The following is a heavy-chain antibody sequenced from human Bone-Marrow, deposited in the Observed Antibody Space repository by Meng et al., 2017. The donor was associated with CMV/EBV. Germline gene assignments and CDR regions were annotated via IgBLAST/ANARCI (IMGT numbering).Heavy chain of an antibody. CDR3: AIWKSGYDFLGDY. J-gene: IGHJ4*02. V-gene: IGHV1-69*06. CDR1: GGTVSTQS. Sequence: KAAGGTVSTQSLSWVRQAPGQGLQWVGGINPIYGTPNDAQKFQGRVTSSADTSTSNVYLDRTRLRSDDTAVYYCAIWKSGYDFLGDYWGQGTLVTVSS. D-gene: IGHD5-12*01. CDR2: INPIYGTP.